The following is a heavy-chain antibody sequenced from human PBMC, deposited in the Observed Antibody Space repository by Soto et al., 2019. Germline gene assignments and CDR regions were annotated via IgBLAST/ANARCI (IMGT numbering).Heavy chain of an antibody. D-gene: IGHD6-25*01. Sequence: QVLLVQSGAEVKKPGASVQISCKASGYTFTTYDMHWVRQAPGQRLEWMGSINANNGTPNYAQRFQGRATLTRDTSATTGYMDLSSLISEDTAVYYFAVSRGCWAFHSWCQGTLVTVSS. CDR1: GYTFTTYD. V-gene: IGHV1-3*01. J-gene: IGHJ4*02. CDR3: AVSRGCWAFHS. CDR2: INANNGTP.